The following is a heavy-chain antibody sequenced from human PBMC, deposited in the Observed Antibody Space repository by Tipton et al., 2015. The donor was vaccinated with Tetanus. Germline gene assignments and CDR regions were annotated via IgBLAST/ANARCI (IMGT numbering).Heavy chain of an antibody. V-gene: IGHV3-48*01. CDR1: GFTFSSYS. J-gene: IGHJ4*02. CDR2: ISSSSSTI. CDR3: ARDLGSGGDY. D-gene: IGHD1-26*01. Sequence: SLRLSCAASGFTFSSYSMNWVRQAPGKGLEWVSYISSSSSTIYYADSVKGRFTISRDNAKNTLYLQMNSLRAEDTAVYYCARDLGSGGDYWGQGTLVTVSS.